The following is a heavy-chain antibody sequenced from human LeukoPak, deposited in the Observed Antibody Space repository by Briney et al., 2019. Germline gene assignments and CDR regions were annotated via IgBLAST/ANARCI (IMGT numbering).Heavy chain of an antibody. J-gene: IGHJ4*02. Sequence: SETLSLTYTVSGGSISSSSYYWGCIRQPPGKGLECIGSIYYSGSTYYNPSLKSRVTISVDTSKNQFSLKLSSVTAADTAVYYCARGVSGYCSGGSCYPLDYWGQGTLVTVSS. V-gene: IGHV4-39*07. D-gene: IGHD2-15*01. CDR3: ARGVSGYCSGGSCYPLDY. CDR2: IYYSGST. CDR1: GGSISSSSYY.